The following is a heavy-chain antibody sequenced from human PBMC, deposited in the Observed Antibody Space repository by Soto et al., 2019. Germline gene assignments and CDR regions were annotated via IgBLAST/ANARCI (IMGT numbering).Heavy chain of an antibody. CDR2: IYSSGTT. Sequence: PSETLSLTCSVSGGSVSSGSYHWSWIRQPPGMGLEWIGNIYSSGTTNYNPSLKSRVTISVDTSKNQFSLKLRSVTAADTAVYYCARASPYGDYALDYWGQGTLVTVSS. J-gene: IGHJ4*02. CDR3: ARASPYGDYALDY. D-gene: IGHD4-17*01. V-gene: IGHV4-61*01. CDR1: GGSVSSGSYH.